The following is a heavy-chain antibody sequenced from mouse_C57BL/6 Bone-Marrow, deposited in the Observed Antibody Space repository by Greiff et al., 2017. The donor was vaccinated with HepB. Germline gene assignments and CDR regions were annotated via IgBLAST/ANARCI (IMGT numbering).Heavy chain of an antibody. CDR2: INPNNGGT. Sequence: EVQLQQSGPELVKPGASVKMSCKASGYTFTDYNMHWVKQSHGKSLEWIGYINPNNGGTSYNQKFKGKATLTVNKSSSTAYMELRSLTSEDSAVYYCARGYDYDWYFDVWGTGTTVTVSS. CDR3: ARGYDYDWYFDV. CDR1: GYTFTDYN. J-gene: IGHJ1*03. V-gene: IGHV1-22*01. D-gene: IGHD2-4*01.